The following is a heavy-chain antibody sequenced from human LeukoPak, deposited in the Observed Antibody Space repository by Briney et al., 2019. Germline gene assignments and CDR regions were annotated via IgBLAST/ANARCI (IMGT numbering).Heavy chain of an antibody. CDR1: GFTFSSYG. J-gene: IGHJ4*02. CDR3: AKGTGDMGYYFDY. CDR2: IRIADNT. V-gene: IGHV3-NL1*01. Sequence: GGSLRLSCAASGFTFSSYGMHWVRQAPGKGLEWVSGIRIADNTYYADSVKGRFTISRDNSENTLYLQMSGLRAEDTAVYYCAKGTGDMGYYFDYWGQGTLVTVSS. D-gene: IGHD7-27*01.